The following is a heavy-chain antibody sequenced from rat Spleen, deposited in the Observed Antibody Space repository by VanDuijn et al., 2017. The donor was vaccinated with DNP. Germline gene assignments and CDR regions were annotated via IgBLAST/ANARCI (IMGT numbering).Heavy chain of an antibody. Sequence: EVQLVESGGGLVQPGRSLKLSCAASGISFSDNNMAWVRQAPKKGLEWVATIIYDGSRTYYRDSVKGRFTISRDNAKNTLYLQMDSLRSEDTATYYCATLMYATDYYYFHYWGQGVMVTVSS. D-gene: IGHD1-6*01. J-gene: IGHJ2*01. CDR3: ATLMYATDYYYFHY. CDR2: IIYDGSRT. CDR1: GISFSDNN. V-gene: IGHV5S10*01.